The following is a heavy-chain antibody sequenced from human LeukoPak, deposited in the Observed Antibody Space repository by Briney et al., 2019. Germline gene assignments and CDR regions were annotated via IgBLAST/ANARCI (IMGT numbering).Heavy chain of an antibody. V-gene: IGHV3-23*01. J-gene: IGHJ5*02. D-gene: IGHD3-3*01. CDR3: AKGGQDFDFWRFDL. Sequence: GGSLRLSCAASGFTFSDSAVSWVRQAPGEGLEWVSSISDTGGRTYYADSVKGRLTITRDNSRNTVNLQMNSLRAGDTARYYRAKGGQDFDFWRFDLWGQGILVTVSS. CDR2: ISDTGGRT. CDR1: GFTFSDSA.